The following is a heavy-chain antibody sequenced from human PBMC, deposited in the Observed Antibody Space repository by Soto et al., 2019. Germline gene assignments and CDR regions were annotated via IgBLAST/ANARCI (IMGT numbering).Heavy chain of an antibody. V-gene: IGHV1-8*01. CDR1: GYTFTSYD. CDR2: MNPNSNNT. J-gene: IGHJ6*03. D-gene: IGHD1-20*01. CDR3: ARGRDPRYYMDV. Sequence: QVQLVQSGAEVKKPGASVKVSCKASGYTFTSYDINWGRQATGQGLEWMGWMNPNSNNTGYAQKFQGRVTMTRNTSISTAYMELSSLRSEDTAVYYCARGRDPRYYMDVWGKGTTVTVSS.